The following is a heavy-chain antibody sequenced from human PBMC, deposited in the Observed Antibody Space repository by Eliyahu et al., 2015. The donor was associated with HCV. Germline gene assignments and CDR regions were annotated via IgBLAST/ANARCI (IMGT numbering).Heavy chain of an antibody. Sequence: QVQLQESGPGLVKPSETLSLTCTVXGGXITTYYWSWIRQPPGKGLEWIGYIHHSGSTNYNPSLKSRVTISVDTSKNQFSLNLTSVTAADTAMYYCASGGGGIAVTGTGGWFDPWGQGTLVTVSS. CDR1: GGXITTYY. D-gene: IGHD6-19*01. V-gene: IGHV4-59*01. J-gene: IGHJ5*02. CDR3: ASGGGGIAVTGTGGWFDP. CDR2: IHHSGST.